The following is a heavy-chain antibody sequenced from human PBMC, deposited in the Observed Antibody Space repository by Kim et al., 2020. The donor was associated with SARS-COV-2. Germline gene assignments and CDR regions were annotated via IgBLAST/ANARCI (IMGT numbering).Heavy chain of an antibody. CDR2: FDPEDGET. CDR3: ATFEPHLNFWSGYWAFDI. Sequence: ASVKVSCKVSGYTLTELSMHWVRQAPGKGLEWMGGFDPEDGETIYAQKFQGRVTMTEDTSTDTAYMELSSLRSEDTAVYYCATFEPHLNFWSGYWAFDIWGQGTMVTVSS. D-gene: IGHD3-3*01. CDR1: GYTLTELS. J-gene: IGHJ3*02. V-gene: IGHV1-24*01.